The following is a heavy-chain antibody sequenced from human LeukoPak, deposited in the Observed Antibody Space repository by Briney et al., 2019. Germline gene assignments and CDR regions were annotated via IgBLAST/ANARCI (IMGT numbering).Heavy chain of an antibody. CDR2: INQDGSEK. CDR3: ARVPNLYYYYYMDV. D-gene: IGHD1-14*01. J-gene: IGHJ6*03. V-gene: IGHV3-7*01. Sequence: PGGSLRLSCAASGYTFSSHWMSWVRQAPGKGLEWVANINQDGSEKYYVDSVKGRFTISRDNAKNSLYLQMNSLRAEDTAVYYCARVPNLYYYYYMDVWGKGTTVTVSS. CDR1: GYTFSSHW.